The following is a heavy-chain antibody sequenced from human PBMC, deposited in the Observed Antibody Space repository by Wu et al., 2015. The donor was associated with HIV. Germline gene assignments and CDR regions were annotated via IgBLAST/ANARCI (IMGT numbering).Heavy chain of an antibody. Sequence: QVRLEQSGAEVKQPGASVTVSCKGFGHTFTDYYLHWVRQAPGQRLEWMGWIHLNTGVSESAQKFQGRVTLTRDLSAGTAYLELGSLNSDDAAVYFCARGDYYGTSGHITLIDYWGQGTLITVSS. V-gene: IGHV1-2*02. CDR2: IHLNTGVS. J-gene: IGHJ4*02. CDR1: GHTFTDYY. CDR3: ARGDYYGTSGHITLIDY. D-gene: IGHD3-22*01.